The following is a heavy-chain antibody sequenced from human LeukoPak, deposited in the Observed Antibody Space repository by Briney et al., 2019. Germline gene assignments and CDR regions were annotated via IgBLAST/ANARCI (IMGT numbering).Heavy chain of an antibody. CDR1: GFTFSSYA. CDR2: ISYDGSNK. V-gene: IGHV3-30-3*01. CDR3: ARDKIGTMIVVVMYYFDY. D-gene: IGHD3-22*01. J-gene: IGHJ4*02. Sequence: GGSLRLSWAASGFTFSSYAMHWVRQAPGKWLEWVAVISYDGSNKYYADSVKGRFTISRDNSKNTLYLQMNSLRAEDTAVYYCARDKIGTMIVVVMYYFDYWGQGTLVTVSS.